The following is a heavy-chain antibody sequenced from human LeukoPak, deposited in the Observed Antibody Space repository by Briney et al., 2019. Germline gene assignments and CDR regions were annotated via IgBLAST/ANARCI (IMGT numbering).Heavy chain of an antibody. CDR1: GGSFSGYY. D-gene: IGHD3-10*01. CDR2: INHSGST. CDR3: ARQPLGELSYFDY. Sequence: SETLSLTCAIYGGSFSGYYWSWIRQPPGKGLEWIGEINHSGSTNYNPSLKSRVTISVDTSKNQFSLKLSSVTAADTAVYYCARQPLGELSYFDYWGQGTLVTVSS. V-gene: IGHV4-34*01. J-gene: IGHJ4*02.